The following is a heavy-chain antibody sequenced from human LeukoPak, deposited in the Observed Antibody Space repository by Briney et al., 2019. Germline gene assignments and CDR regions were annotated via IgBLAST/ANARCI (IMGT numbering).Heavy chain of an antibody. V-gene: IGHV3-74*01. Sequence: GGSLRLSCAASGFPFSSYWMHWVRQAPGKGLVWVSRINSDGSSTSYADSVKGRFTISRDNAKNTLYLQMNSLRAEDTAVYYCARGSGWFYFDYWGQGTLVTVSS. D-gene: IGHD6-19*01. CDR1: GFPFSSYW. J-gene: IGHJ4*02. CDR2: INSDGSST. CDR3: ARGSGWFYFDY.